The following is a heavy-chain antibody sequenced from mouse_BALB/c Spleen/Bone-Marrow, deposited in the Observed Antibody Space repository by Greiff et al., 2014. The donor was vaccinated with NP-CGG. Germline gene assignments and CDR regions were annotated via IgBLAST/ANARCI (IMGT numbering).Heavy chain of an antibody. CDR3: ARKKYGNYYAMGY. CDR2: IWGDGTT. CDR1: GFSLTDYG. V-gene: IGHV2-6-7*01. D-gene: IGHD2-10*02. J-gene: IGHJ4*01. Sequence: QVQLQQSGPGLVAPSQSLSITCTVSGFSLTDYGINWVRQPPGKGLEWLGMIWGDGTTDYNSALRSRLSINKDNSRSQVFLKMNSLQTDDTARYYCARKKYGNYYAMGYWGQGTSVTVSS.